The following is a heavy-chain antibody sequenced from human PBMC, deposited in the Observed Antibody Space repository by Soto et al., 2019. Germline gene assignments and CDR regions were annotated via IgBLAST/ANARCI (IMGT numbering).Heavy chain of an antibody. J-gene: IGHJ4*01. CDR2: INPSGGST. CDR1: GYTFTSYY. CDR3: ARDVRSIVEVVAGRLLDF. V-gene: IGHV1-46*01. D-gene: IGHD2-15*01. Sequence: GASVKVSCKASGYTFTSYYMHWVRQAPGQGLEWMGIINPSGGSTSYAQKFQGRVTMTRDTSTSTAYMEVRSLRSDDTAIYFCARDVRSIVEVVAGRLLDFWG.